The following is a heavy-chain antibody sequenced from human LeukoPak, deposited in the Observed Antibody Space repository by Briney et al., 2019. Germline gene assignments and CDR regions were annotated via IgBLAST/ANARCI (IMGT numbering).Heavy chain of an antibody. V-gene: IGHV1-69*13. D-gene: IGHD5-18*01. CDR2: IIPIFGTA. J-gene: IGHJ5*02. CDR3: ARVTHTELSTWFDP. Sequence: SVKVSCKASGGTFSSYAISWVRQAPGQGLEWMGGIIPIFGTANYAQKFQGRVMITADESTTTAYMELSSLRSEDTAVYYCARVTHTELSTWFDPWGQGTLVTVSS. CDR1: GGTFSSYA.